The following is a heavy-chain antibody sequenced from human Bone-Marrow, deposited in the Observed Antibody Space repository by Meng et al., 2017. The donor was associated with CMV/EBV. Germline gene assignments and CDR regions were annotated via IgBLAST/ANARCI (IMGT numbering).Heavy chain of an antibody. CDR3: AKGRFAVVPAAINY. J-gene: IGHJ4*02. D-gene: IGHD2-2*02. V-gene: IGHV3-11*01. CDR2: ISSSGSTI. Sequence: GESLKISCAASGFTFSDYYMSWIRQAPGKGLEWVSYISSSGSTIYYADSVKGRFTISRDNAKNSLYLQMNSLRAEDTAVYYCAKGRFAVVPAAINYWGQGTLVTVSS. CDR1: GFTFSDYY.